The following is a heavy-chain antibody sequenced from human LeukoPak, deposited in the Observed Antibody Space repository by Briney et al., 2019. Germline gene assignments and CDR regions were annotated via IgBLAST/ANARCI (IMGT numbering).Heavy chain of an antibody. CDR2: IFPRDSET. J-gene: IGHJ4*02. Sequence: GESLKISCEGSGYSFTSYWIGWVRQMPGKGLEWMGIIFPRDSETRYSPSFQGQVTISADKSISTAYLQWSSLKASDTAMYYCARGRYCSGGSCYFDYWGQGTLVTVSS. V-gene: IGHV5-51*01. CDR3: ARGRYCSGGSCYFDY. CDR1: GYSFTSYW. D-gene: IGHD2-15*01.